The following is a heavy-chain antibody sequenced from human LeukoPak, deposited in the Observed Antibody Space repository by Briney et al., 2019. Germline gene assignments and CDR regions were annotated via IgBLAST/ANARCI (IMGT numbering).Heavy chain of an antibody. V-gene: IGHV4-59*01. CDR1: GGSISSYY. CDR3: ARGPSGYHNT. CDR2: IYDGGST. D-gene: IGHD5-12*01. J-gene: IGHJ4*02. Sequence: SETLSLTCTVSGGSISSYYWSWIRQPPGKGLEWLGDIYDGGSTNYNPSLKSRVTISLDTFKNQFSLKLSSVTAADTAVYYCARGPSGYHNTGGQGTLVTVSS.